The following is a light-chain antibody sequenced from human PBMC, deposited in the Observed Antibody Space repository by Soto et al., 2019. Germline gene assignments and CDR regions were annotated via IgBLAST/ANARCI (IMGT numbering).Light chain of an antibody. CDR3: QQYGSSPPYT. Sequence: EVVLTQSPGTLSLSPGERATLSCRASQSVTNKYLAWYQQKPGQAPRLLIFGSSDRATGIPDRFSGSGSGTAFTLTISRLEPEDFAGYYCQQYGSSPPYTFGQGTKLEI. CDR1: QSVTNKY. CDR2: GSS. J-gene: IGKJ2*01. V-gene: IGKV3-20*01.